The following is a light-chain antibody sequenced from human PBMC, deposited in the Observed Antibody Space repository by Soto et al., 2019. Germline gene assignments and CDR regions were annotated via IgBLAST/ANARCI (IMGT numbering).Light chain of an antibody. J-gene: IGLJ2*01. V-gene: IGLV2-14*01. CDR2: EVT. CDR1: SSDVGDYNY. CDR3: SSYSSSTTLV. Sequence: QSVLTQPASVSGSPGQSITISCTGTSSDVGDYNYVSWYQQHPGKAPNLMIYEVTNRPSGVSNRFSGSKSGNTASLTISGLQAEDEADYYCSSYSSSTTLVFGGGTKLTVL.